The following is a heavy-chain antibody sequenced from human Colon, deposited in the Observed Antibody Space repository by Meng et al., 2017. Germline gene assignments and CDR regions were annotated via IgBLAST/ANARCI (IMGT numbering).Heavy chain of an antibody. V-gene: IGHV1-2*02. D-gene: IGHD2-15*01. J-gene: IGHJ4*02. Sequence: QVRRVQSGTGVKRPGASVKVSCKASGYTFSDCYIHWVRQAPGQGLEWMGWIVPNSGDTNYAQKFQGRVTMTRDTSISTTYMELSRLTSDDTAVYYCARSTPSLDYWGQGTLVTVSS. CDR1: GYTFSDCY. CDR2: IVPNSGDT. CDR3: ARSTPSLDY.